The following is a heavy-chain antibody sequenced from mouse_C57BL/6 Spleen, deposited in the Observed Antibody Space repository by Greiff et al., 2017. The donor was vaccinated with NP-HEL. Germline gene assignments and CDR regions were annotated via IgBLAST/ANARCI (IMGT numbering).Heavy chain of an antibody. CDR1: GYTFTSYW. D-gene: IGHD2-4*01. Sequence: QVQLQQPGTELVKPGASVKLSCKASGYTFTSYWMHWVKQRPGQGLEWIGNINPSNGGTNYNEKFKGKATLTADKSSSTAYMELRSLTSEDSAVYFCAGVYYDYDVGSFYYAMDYWGQGTSVTVSS. CDR2: INPSNGGT. V-gene: IGHV1-53*01. CDR3: AGVYYDYDVGSFYYAMDY. J-gene: IGHJ4*01.